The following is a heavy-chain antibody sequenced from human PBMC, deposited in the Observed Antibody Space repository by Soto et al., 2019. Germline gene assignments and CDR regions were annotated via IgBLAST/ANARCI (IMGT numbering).Heavy chain of an antibody. V-gene: IGHV4-28*01. CDR2: ICYSGAT. Sequence: PSDSTSLASAVSGSSVRISDCSGSLRQHPGKGLEWIAYICYSGATYYTPSLKSRLTMSVDTSKNQFSLKLSSVTAADTALYYCAGHVGHSSGRRWFDPWGQGTLVTVSS. CDR1: GSSVRISDC. D-gene: IGHD6-25*01. J-gene: IGHJ5*02. CDR3: AGHVGHSSGRRWFDP.